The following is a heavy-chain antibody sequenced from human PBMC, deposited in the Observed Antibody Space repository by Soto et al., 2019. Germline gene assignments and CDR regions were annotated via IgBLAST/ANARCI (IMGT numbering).Heavy chain of an antibody. J-gene: IGHJ6*02. CDR3: ARDGGPYYYDRSGSVYYGMAC. CDR2: ISAYNGNT. D-gene: IGHD3-22*01. CDR1: GYTFTSYG. V-gene: IGHV1-18*01. Sequence: GASVKVSCKASGYTFTSYGISWVRQAPGQGLEWMGWISAYNGNTNYAQKLQGRVTMTTDTSTSTAYMELRRLRSEDTAVYYCARDGGPYYYDRSGSVYYGMACWGQGTTVIVSS.